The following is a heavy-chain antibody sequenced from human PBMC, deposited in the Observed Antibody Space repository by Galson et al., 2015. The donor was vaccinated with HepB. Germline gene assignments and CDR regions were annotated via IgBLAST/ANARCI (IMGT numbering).Heavy chain of an antibody. CDR3: ARDLDYYDSSGYGDETFDI. CDR1: GGTFSSYT. J-gene: IGHJ3*02. Sequence: SVKVSCKASGGTFSSYTISWVRQAPGQGLEWMGGIIPILGIANYAQKFQGRVTITADKSTSTAYMELSSLRSEDTAVYYCARDLDYYDSSGYGDETFDIWGQGTMVTVSS. D-gene: IGHD3-22*01. V-gene: IGHV1-69*10. CDR2: IIPILGIA.